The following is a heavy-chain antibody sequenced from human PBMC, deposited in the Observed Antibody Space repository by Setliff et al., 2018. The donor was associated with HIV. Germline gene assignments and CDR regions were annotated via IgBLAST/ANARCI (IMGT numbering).Heavy chain of an antibody. Sequence: PSETLSLTCTVSGGLMSGYFWSWVRQPPGKGLEWVAYIYYTGNINQNPSLKSRVTISMDSSKRQFYLKLSSLTAADTAVSYCVRGRYCSGSNCPRLENWGQGILVTVSS. CDR2: IYYTGNI. V-gene: IGHV4-59*01. J-gene: IGHJ4*02. CDR1: GGLMSGYF. CDR3: VRGRYCSGSNCPRLEN. D-gene: IGHD2-15*01.